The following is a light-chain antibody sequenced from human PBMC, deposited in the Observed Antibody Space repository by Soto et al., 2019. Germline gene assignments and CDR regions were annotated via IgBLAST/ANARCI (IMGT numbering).Light chain of an antibody. CDR2: SNN. V-gene: IGLV1-44*01. J-gene: IGLJ1*01. Sequence: QSVLTQPPSASGTPGQRVTISCSGSSSNIGSNTVNWYQQLPGTAPKLLIYSNNQRPSGVPDRSSGSKSGTSASLAISGVQSEDEADYYCAAWDDSLNGRVFGTGTKLTVL. CDR1: SSNIGSNT. CDR3: AAWDDSLNGRV.